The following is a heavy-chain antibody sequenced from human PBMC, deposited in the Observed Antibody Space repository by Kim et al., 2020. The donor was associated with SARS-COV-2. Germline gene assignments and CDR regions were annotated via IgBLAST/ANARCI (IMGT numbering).Heavy chain of an antibody. V-gene: IGHV1-18*04. J-gene: IGHJ4*02. CDR2: ISAYNGNT. CDR3: ARGPAVWFGELLSYFDY. CDR1: GYTFTSYG. Sequence: ASVKVSCKASGYTFTSYGISWVRQAPGQGLEWMGWISAYNGNTNYAQKLQGRVTMTTDTSTSTAYMELRSLRSDDTAVYYCARGPAVWFGELLSYFDYWGQGTLVTVSS. D-gene: IGHD3-10*01.